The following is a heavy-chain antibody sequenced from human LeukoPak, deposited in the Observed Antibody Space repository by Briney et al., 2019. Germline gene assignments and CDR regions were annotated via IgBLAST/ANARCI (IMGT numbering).Heavy chain of an antibody. J-gene: IGHJ4*02. V-gene: IGHV3-23*01. CDR1: GFTFSSYA. D-gene: IGHD2-2*01. Sequence: GGSLRLSCAASGFTFSSYAMSWVRQAPGKGLEWVSAISGSGGSTYYADSVKGRFTISRDNSKNTLYLQMNSLRAEDTAVYYCAKEGVCSCTSCYLSATDYWGQGTLVTVSS. CDR3: AKEGVCSCTSCYLSATDY. CDR2: ISGSGGST.